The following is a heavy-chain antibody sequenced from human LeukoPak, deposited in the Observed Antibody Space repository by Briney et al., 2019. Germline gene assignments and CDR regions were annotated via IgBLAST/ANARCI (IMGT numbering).Heavy chain of an antibody. CDR2: ISGSGGST. J-gene: IGHJ6*02. D-gene: IGHD3-9*01. CDR1: GFTFSSYA. Sequence: GSLRLSCAASGFTFSSYAMGWVRQAPGKGLEWVSAISGSGGSTYYADSVKGRFTISRDNSKNTLYLQMNSLRAEDTAVYYCAKDLGRRYFDWFSYGMDVWGQGTTVTVSS. CDR3: AKDLGRRYFDWFSYGMDV. V-gene: IGHV3-23*01.